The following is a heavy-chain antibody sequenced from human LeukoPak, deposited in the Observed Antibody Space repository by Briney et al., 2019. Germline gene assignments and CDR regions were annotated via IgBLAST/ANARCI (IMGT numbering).Heavy chain of an antibody. CDR2: IHHSGST. D-gene: IGHD6-19*01. CDR1: GGSINSNNW. CDR3: AGVIGSGFYYFDY. V-gene: IGHV4-4*02. Sequence: SETLSLTCAVPGGSINSNNWWSWVRPAPGKGLEWIGEIHHSGSTNYNPSLKSRVSISVDKSKKQFSLKVSSVTAADTAMYYCAGVIGSGFYYFDYWGQGTLVTVSS. J-gene: IGHJ4*02.